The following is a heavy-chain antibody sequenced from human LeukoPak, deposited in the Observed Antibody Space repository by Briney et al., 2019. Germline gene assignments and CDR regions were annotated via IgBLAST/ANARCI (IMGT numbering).Heavy chain of an antibody. V-gene: IGHV1-69*05. Sequence: ASVKVSCKASGGTFSSYAISWVRQAPGQGLEWMGGIIPIFGTANYAQKFQGRVTITTDESTSTAYMELRSLRSDDTAVYYCARGTIVVVPAAPDDAFDIWGQGTMVTVSS. CDR2: IIPIFGTA. D-gene: IGHD2-2*01. CDR1: GGTFSSYA. CDR3: ARGTIVVVPAAPDDAFDI. J-gene: IGHJ3*02.